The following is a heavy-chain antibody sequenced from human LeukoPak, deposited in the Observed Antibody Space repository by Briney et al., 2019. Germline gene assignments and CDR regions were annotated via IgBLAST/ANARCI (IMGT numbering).Heavy chain of an antibody. V-gene: IGHV4-30-4*08. CDR3: ARDSAVPAAIPGY. CDR2: IYYSGST. CDR1: GGSISSSSYY. Sequence: SETLSLTCTVSGGSISSSSYYWSWIRQPPGKGLEWIGYIYYSGSTYYNPSLKSRVTISVDTSKNQFSLKLSSVTAADTAVYYCARDSAVPAAIPGYWGQGTLVTVSS. J-gene: IGHJ4*02. D-gene: IGHD2-2*01.